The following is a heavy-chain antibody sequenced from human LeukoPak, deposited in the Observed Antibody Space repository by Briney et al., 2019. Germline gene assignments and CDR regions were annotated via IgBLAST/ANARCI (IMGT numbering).Heavy chain of an antibody. CDR1: GGSFSGYY. Sequence: SETLSLTCAVYGGSFSGYYWSWIRQPPGKGLEWIGEINHSGSTNYNPSLKSRVTISVDTSKNRFSLKLSSVTAADTAVYYCARGVPHVTYDYVWGSYRYTDWFDPWGQGTLVTVSS. V-gene: IGHV4-34*01. CDR3: ARGVPHVTYDYVWGSYRYTDWFDP. J-gene: IGHJ5*02. D-gene: IGHD3-16*02. CDR2: INHSGST.